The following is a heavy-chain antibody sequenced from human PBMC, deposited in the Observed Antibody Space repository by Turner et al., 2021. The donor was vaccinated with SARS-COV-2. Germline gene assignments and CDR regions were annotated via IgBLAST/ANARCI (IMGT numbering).Heavy chain of an antibody. CDR2: FDPEDGET. D-gene: IGHD2-2*01. Sequence: QVQLVQSGAEVKKPGASVKVSCKISGYTLTELSMCWVRQAPGKGLEWMGGFDPEDGETIYAQNFQGRVTMTEDTSTDTAYMELSSLRSEDTAVYFCATGYQLRVNWFDPWGQGTLVTVSS. J-gene: IGHJ5*02. CDR1: GYTLTELS. CDR3: ATGYQLRVNWFDP. V-gene: IGHV1-24*01.